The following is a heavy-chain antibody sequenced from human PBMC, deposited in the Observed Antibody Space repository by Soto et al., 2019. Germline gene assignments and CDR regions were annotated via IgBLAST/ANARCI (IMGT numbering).Heavy chain of an antibody. V-gene: IGHV4-30-2*01. Sequence: PSETLSLTCAVSGGSISSGGYSCSWIRQPPGKGLEWIGYIYHSGSTYYNPSLKSRVTISVDRSKNQFSLKLSSVTAADTAVYYCARGMTTVTTFDYWGQRTLVTVSS. J-gene: IGHJ4*02. D-gene: IGHD4-4*01. CDR3: ARGMTTVTTFDY. CDR1: GGSISSGGYS. CDR2: IYHSGST.